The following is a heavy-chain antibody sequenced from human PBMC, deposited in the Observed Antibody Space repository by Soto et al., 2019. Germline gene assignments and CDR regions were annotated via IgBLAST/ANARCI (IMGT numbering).Heavy chain of an antibody. V-gene: IGHV4-31*03. CDR1: GGSISSGGYY. Sequence: QVQLQESGPGLVRPSQTLSLTCTVSGGSISSGGYYWTWIRQHPGKGLEWIGYIYYSGSAYYNPSLKRRVTLSVDTSKNQFALKLSSVTAADTAVYYCAGEGVTMVRGYGMDVWGQGTTVTVSS. CDR2: IYYSGSA. D-gene: IGHD3-10*01. CDR3: AGEGVTMVRGYGMDV. J-gene: IGHJ6*02.